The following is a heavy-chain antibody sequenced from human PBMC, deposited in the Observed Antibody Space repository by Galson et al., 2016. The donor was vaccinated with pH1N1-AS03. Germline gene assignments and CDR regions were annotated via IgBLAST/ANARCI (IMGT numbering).Heavy chain of an antibody. J-gene: IGHJ4*02. D-gene: IGHD3-10*01. CDR1: GGSISTGSYY. CDR2: FYHGGST. CDR3: ARQHDRGSGRLFVDF. Sequence: ETLSLTCAVSGGSISTGSYYWGWIRQPPGKGLEWVGSFYHGGSTYYNPSLKSRVSISVDTSKNQFSLKLSSVTDADPAVYYCARQHDRGSGRLFVDFWGQGTLVTVSS. V-gene: IGHV4-39*01.